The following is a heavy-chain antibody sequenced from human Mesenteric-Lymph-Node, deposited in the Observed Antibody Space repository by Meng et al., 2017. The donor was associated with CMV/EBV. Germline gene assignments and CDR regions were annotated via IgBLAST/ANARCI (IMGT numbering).Heavy chain of an antibody. Sequence: GGSLRLSCEASGFSFNTHVIHWVRQAPGKGLDWVAFIQRDEIETFYADSVKGRFTISRDNSKNTVSLEMNNLRPQDTAVYYCVKEEIGMPGSAFDYWGQGTLVTVSS. CDR3: VKEEIGMPGSAFDY. CDR2: IQRDEIET. J-gene: IGHJ4*02. V-gene: IGHV3-30*02. D-gene: IGHD2-2*01. CDR1: GFSFNTHV.